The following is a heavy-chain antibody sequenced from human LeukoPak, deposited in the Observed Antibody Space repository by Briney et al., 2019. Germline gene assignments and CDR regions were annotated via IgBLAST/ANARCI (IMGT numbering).Heavy chain of an antibody. CDR1: GFTVSSNY. CDR2: IYSGGRT. J-gene: IGHJ4*02. V-gene: IGHV3-66*01. CDR3: ARDRSGWRYYFDY. D-gene: IGHD6-19*01. Sequence: PGGSLRLSCAASGFTVSSNYMSWVRQAPGKGLEWVSVIYSGGRTYYADSVKGRFTISRDNSKNTLYLQMNSLRAEDTAVYYCARDRSGWRYYFDYWGQGTLVTVSS.